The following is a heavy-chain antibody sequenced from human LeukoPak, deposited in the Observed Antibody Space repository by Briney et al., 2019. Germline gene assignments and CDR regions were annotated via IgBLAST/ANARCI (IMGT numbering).Heavy chain of an antibody. CDR2: IYYSGST. CDR1: GGSISSYY. D-gene: IGHD6-19*01. Sequence: PSETLSLTCTVSGGSISSYYWSWIRQPPGKGLEWIGYIYYSGSTNYNPSLKSRVTISVDTSKNQFPLKLSSVTAADTAVYYCARVLGYSSGWFGGFDFWGQGTLVTVSS. J-gene: IGHJ4*02. CDR3: ARVLGYSSGWFGGFDF. V-gene: IGHV4-59*01.